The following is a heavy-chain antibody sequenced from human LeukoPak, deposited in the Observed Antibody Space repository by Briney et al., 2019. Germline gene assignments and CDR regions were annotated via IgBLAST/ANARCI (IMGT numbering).Heavy chain of an antibody. J-gene: IGHJ4*02. V-gene: IGHV3-53*01. D-gene: IGHD1-1*01. CDR1: GFTVSSYY. CDR2: IYSGGST. CDR3: AKDQGGPHDLFDY. Sequence: GGSLRLSCVASGFTVSSYYVSWVRQAPGKGLEWVSVIYSGGSTYYADSVEGRFTVSRDNSKNTLYLEMKSLRVEDTAVYYCAKDQGGPHDLFDYWGQGTLVTVSS.